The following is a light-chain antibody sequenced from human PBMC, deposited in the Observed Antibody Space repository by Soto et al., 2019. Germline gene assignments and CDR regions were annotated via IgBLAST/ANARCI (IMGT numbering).Light chain of an antibody. CDR1: SGHSSYA. V-gene: IGLV4-69*01. CDR2: VNSDGSH. J-gene: IGLJ3*02. CDR3: QNWGTGIQV. Sequence: QPVLTQSPSASASLGASVKLTCTLSSGHSSYAIAWHQQQPEKGPRYLMRVNSDGSHTKGDGIPDRFSGSSSGTERYLTISSLQSEDEADYYCQNWGTGIQVFGGGTQLTVL.